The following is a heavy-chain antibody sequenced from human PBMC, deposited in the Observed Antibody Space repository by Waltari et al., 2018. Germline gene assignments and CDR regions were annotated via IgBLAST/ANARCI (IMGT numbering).Heavy chain of an antibody. J-gene: IGHJ6*02. Sequence: QVQLVQSGAEVKKPGSSVKVSCKASGGTFSSYAISWVRQAPGQGLEWMGGIIPIFGTANYAQKFQGIVTITADESTSTAYMELSSRRSEDTAVYYCARGYYYGSGSYYPYYYGMDVWGQGTTVTVSS. CDR3: ARGYYYGSGSYYPYYYGMDV. CDR1: GGTFSSYA. V-gene: IGHV1-69*01. CDR2: IIPIFGTA. D-gene: IGHD3-10*01.